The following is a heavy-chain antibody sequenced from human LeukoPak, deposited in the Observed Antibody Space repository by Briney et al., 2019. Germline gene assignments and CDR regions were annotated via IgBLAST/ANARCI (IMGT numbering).Heavy chain of an antibody. Sequence: GGSLRLSCVASGFTVSSNYMSWVRQAPGKGLEWVSIIYSGGSTFYADSVKGRFTISRDNAKNSLYLQMNSLRAEDTAVYYCASRFDYWGQGTLVTVSS. J-gene: IGHJ4*02. CDR3: ASRFDY. CDR2: IYSGGST. V-gene: IGHV3-53*01. CDR1: GFTVSSNY.